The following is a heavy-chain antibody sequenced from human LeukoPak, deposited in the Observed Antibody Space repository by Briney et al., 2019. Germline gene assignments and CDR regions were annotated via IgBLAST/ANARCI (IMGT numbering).Heavy chain of an antibody. V-gene: IGHV3-53*01. CDR1: GPIVSTNY. Sequence: GGSLRLTCAVSGPIVSTNYMSWVRQAPGKGLEWISILYVNENRYYADSVKGRFIISRDTSKNTLYLQMNSLRAEDTAMYYCVREDLGVDYWGQGTLVTVSS. CDR2: LYVNENR. CDR3: VREDLGVDY. J-gene: IGHJ4*02. D-gene: IGHD1-26*01.